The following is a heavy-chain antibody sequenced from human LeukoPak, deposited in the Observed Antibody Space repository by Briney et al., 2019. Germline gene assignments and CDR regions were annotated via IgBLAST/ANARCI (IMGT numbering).Heavy chain of an antibody. Sequence: PGRSLRLSCAASGFTVSTYWMHWVRQVPGKGLVRVSGISSDGATTHYADSVKGRFTISRDNAKNTLYLQMNSLRVEDTAVYYCARGSGFGVWGQGTLVTVSS. V-gene: IGHV3-74*01. CDR2: ISSDGATT. J-gene: IGHJ4*02. CDR1: GFTVSTYW. D-gene: IGHD3-9*01. CDR3: ARGSGFGV.